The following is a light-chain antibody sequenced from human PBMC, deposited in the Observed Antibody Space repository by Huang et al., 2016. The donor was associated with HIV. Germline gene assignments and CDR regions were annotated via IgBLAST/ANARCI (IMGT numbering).Light chain of an antibody. CDR3: QQYNSYPWT. Sequence: DIQMTQSPSTLSASVGDRVTITCRASQSISSWLAWYQQKPGYAPKLLIYDVSSVESGVPSRFSGSGSGTEFTLTISSLQPDNFATYYCQQYNSYPWTFGQGTKVEIK. J-gene: IGKJ1*01. V-gene: IGKV1-5*01. CDR2: DVS. CDR1: QSISSW.